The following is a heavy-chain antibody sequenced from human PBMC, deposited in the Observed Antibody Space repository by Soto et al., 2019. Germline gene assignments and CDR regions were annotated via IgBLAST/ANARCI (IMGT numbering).Heavy chain of an antibody. CDR2: IKQDGSEK. D-gene: IGHD6-19*01. Sequence: GGSLRLSCAASGFTFSSYWMSWVRQAPGKGLEWVANIKQDGSEKYYVDSVKGRFTISRDNAKNSLYLQMNSLRAEDTAVYYCASWMAAKNYCYYGMDVWGQGTTVTVSS. CDR1: GFTFSSYW. V-gene: IGHV3-7*01. J-gene: IGHJ6*02. CDR3: ASWMAAKNYCYYGMDV.